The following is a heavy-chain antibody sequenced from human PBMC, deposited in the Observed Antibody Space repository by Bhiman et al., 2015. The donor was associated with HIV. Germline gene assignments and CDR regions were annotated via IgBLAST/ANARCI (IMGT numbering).Heavy chain of an antibody. V-gene: IGHV3-15*05. Sequence: EVKLVESGGGLVKPGGSLRLSCTASGFTFINAWMSWVRQGPGKGLEWVGRIKSKTDGGTTDYTAPVKGRFIISRDDSKNTLYLHMNSVKAADTAVYYCTTVNWRWEFEYWGQGSLVTVSS. CDR1: GFTFINAW. CDR3: TTVNWRWEFEY. D-gene: IGHD1-26*01. CDR2: IKSKTDGGTT. J-gene: IGHJ4*02.